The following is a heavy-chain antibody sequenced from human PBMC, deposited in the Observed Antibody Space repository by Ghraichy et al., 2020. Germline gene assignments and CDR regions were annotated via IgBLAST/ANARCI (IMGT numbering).Heavy chain of an antibody. CDR3: ARDLFYFDRSGYYASDY. J-gene: IGHJ4*02. V-gene: IGHV3-7*01. D-gene: IGHD3-22*01. Sequence: RGSLRLSCAASGFTFSNYWMTWVRQAPGKGLEWVANIRQDGGDSYYVDSVKGRFTISRDNAENSLYLQMNSLRAEDTAVYHCARDLFYFDRSGYYASDYWGQGTLVTVSS. CDR2: IRQDGGDS. CDR1: GFTFSNYW.